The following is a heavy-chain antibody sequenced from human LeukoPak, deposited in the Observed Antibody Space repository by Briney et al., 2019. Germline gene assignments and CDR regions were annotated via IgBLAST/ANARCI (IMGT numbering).Heavy chain of an antibody. CDR2: INTPGGST. J-gene: IGHJ3*02. Sequence: GRSLRLSCAASGFTFSSYAMSWVRQAPGKGLEWVSAINTPGGSTYYADSVKGRFTISRDNSKNTLYLQMNSLRAEDTAVYYCAGSLTESTYYYDSSGPDAFDIWGQGTMVTVSS. CDR3: AGSLTESTYYYDSSGPDAFDI. CDR1: GFTFSSYA. V-gene: IGHV3-23*01. D-gene: IGHD3-22*01.